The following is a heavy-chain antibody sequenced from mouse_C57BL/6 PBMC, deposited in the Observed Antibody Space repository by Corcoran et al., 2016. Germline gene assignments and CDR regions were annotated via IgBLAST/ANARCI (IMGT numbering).Heavy chain of an antibody. V-gene: IGHV1-80*01. D-gene: IGHD2-3*01. Sequence: QVQLQQSGAELVKPGASVKISCKASGYAFSSYWMNWVKQRPGKGLEWIGQIYPGDGDTNYNGKFKGKATRTADKSSSTAYMQLSSLTSEDSAVYFCARWGWLLRGDYFDYWGQGTTLTVSS. CDR2: IYPGDGDT. J-gene: IGHJ2*01. CDR3: ARWGWLLRGDYFDY. CDR1: GYAFSSYW.